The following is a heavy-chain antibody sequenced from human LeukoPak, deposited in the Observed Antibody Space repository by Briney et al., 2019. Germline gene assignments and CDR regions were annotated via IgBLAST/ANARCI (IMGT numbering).Heavy chain of an antibody. CDR2: IYYSGST. V-gene: IGHV4-59*12. J-gene: IGHJ4*02. D-gene: IGHD2-21*02. CDR3: ARTPSAYCGGDCYLIFDY. CDR1: GGSISDYY. Sequence: PSETLSLTCTVSGGSISDYYWSWIRQPPGKGLEWIGYIYYSGSTYYNPSLKSRVTISVDTSKNQFSLKLSSVTAADTAVYYCARTPSAYCGGDCYLIFDYWGQGTLVTVSS.